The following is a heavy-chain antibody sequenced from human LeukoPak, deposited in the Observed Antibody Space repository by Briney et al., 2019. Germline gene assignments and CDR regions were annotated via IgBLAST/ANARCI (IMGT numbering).Heavy chain of an antibody. Sequence: SETLSLTCTVSGGSISSYCWSWIRQPPGKGLEWIGYIYYSGSTNYNPSLKSRVTISVDTSKNQFSLKLSSVTAADTAVYYCARVEEYYDILTGYSRAGYFDYWGQGTLVTVSS. D-gene: IGHD3-9*01. CDR2: IYYSGST. V-gene: IGHV4-59*01. J-gene: IGHJ4*02. CDR1: GGSISSYC. CDR3: ARVEEYYDILTGYSRAGYFDY.